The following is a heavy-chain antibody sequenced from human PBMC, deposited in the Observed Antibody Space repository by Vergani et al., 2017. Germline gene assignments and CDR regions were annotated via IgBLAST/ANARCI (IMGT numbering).Heavy chain of an antibody. CDR2: INHSGST. CDR3: ARQVMSAGTTVTPVDY. D-gene: IGHD4-17*01. CDR1: GGSFSGYY. V-gene: IGHV4-34*01. J-gene: IGHJ4*02. Sequence: QVQLQESGPGLVKPSETLSLTCAVYGGSFSGYYWSWIRQPPGKGLEWIGEINHSGSTNYNPSLKGRVTISVDTSKNQFSLKLSSVTAADTAVYYCARQVMSAGTTVTPVDYWGQGTLVTVSS.